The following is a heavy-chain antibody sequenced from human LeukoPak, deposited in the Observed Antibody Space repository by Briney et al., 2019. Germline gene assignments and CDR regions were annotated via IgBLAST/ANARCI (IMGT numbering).Heavy chain of an antibody. CDR1: GFSFSSYE. CDR3: AKDDYGMDV. J-gene: IGHJ6*02. CDR2: ISYDGSNQ. Sequence: GGSLRLSCAASGFSFSSYEMNWVRQAPGKGLEWVAVISYDGSNQYYADSVKGRFTISRDNSKNTVFLQMNSLRDEDTAVYFCAKDDYGMDVWGQGTTVTVSS. V-gene: IGHV3-30*18.